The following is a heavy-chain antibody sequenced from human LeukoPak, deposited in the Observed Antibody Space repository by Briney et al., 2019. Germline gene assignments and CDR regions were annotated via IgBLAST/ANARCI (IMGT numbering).Heavy chain of an antibody. CDR3: ARDSLGSVDTAMVRGGYAFDI. Sequence: PSQTLSLTCTVSGGSISSGGYYWSWIRQPPAKGLEWIGNIYYSGSTYYNPVLKSRVTTSVDTSKKQLSLKLSSVAAADTAVYYCARDSLGSVDTAMVRGGYAFDIWGQGTMVTVSS. V-gene: IGHV4-31*03. J-gene: IGHJ3*02. D-gene: IGHD5-18*01. CDR2: IYYSGST. CDR1: GGSISSGGYY.